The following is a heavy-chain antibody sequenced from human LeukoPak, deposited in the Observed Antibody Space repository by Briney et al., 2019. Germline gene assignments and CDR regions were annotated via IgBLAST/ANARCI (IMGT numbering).Heavy chain of an antibody. D-gene: IGHD7-27*01. V-gene: IGHV1-18*01. CDR1: GYTFTSYG. CDR3: ARWEGLTVDAFDI. Sequence: GASVKVSCKASGYTFTSYGISWVRQAPGQGLEWMGWISAYNGNTTYAQKLQGRVTMTTDTSTSAAYMEQRSLRSDDTAVYYCARWEGLTVDAFDIWGQGTMVTVSS. J-gene: IGHJ3*02. CDR2: ISAYNGNT.